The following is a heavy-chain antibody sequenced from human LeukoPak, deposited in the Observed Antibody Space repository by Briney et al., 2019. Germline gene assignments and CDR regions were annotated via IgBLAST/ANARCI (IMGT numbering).Heavy chain of an antibody. D-gene: IGHD2-21*02. J-gene: IGHJ4*02. CDR1: GFTFSSYS. V-gene: IGHV4-34*01. CDR2: INHSGST. CDR3: ARHLVTYRGSDY. Sequence: NSGGSLRLSCAASGFTFSSYSMNWVRQPPGKGLEWIGEINHSGSTNYNPSLKSRVTISVDTSKNQFSLKLSSVTAADTAVYYCARHLVTYRGSDYWGQGTLVTVSS.